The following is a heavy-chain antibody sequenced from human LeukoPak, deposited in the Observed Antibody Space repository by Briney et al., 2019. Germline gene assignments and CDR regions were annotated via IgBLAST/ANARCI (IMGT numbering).Heavy chain of an antibody. J-gene: IGHJ4*02. V-gene: IGHV3-48*03. Sequence: GGSLRLSCLASGFAFSAYEMNWVRQAPGRGLEWVSYISGSDTTTYYADSVRGRFTILRDNAKNSLYLQMNSLRAEDTALYYCTTLGYHLDSWGQGTLVTVSS. CDR1: GFAFSAYE. D-gene: IGHD3-22*01. CDR2: ISGSDTTT. CDR3: TTLGYHLDS.